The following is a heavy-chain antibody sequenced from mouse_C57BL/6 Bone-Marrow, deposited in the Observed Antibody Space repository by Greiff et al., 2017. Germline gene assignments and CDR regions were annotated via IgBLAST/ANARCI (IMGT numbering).Heavy chain of an antibody. Sequence: QVQLQQSGAELARPGASVKLSCKASGYTFTSYGISWVKQRTGQGLEWIGEIYPRSGNTYYNEKFKGKATLTADKSSSTAYMELRSLTSEDSAVYFCARVRTVVYDYWGQGTTLTVSS. J-gene: IGHJ2*01. V-gene: IGHV1-81*01. CDR3: ARVRTVVYDY. D-gene: IGHD1-1*01. CDR2: IYPRSGNT. CDR1: GYTFTSYG.